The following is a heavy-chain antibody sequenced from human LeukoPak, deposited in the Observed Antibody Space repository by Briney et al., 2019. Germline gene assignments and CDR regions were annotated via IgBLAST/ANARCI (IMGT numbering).Heavy chain of an antibody. CDR3: ARDRGSGSSFDY. Sequence: GGSLRLSCAASGFTFSSYSMNWGRQAPGKGLGWVSSISISSSYIYYADSVKGRFTISRDNAKNSLYLQMNSLRAEDTAVYYCARDRGSGSSFDYWGQGTLVTVSS. CDR2: ISISSSYI. D-gene: IGHD3-10*01. J-gene: IGHJ4*02. CDR1: GFTFSSYS. V-gene: IGHV3-21*01.